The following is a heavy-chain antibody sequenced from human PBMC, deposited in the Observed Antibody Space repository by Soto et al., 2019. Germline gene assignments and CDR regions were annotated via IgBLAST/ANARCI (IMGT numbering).Heavy chain of an antibody. V-gene: IGHV1-2*04. CDR1: RYTFTGYY. CDR2: INPNSGGT. J-gene: IGHJ5*02. Sequence: QVQLVQSGAEVKKPGASVKVSCKASRYTFTGYYMHWVRQAPGQGLEWMGWINPNSGGTNYAQKFQGWVTMTRDTSISTAYMELSRLRSDDTAVYYCARDRGSWYVDWFDPWGQGTLVTVSS. CDR3: ARDRGSWYVDWFDP. D-gene: IGHD6-13*01.